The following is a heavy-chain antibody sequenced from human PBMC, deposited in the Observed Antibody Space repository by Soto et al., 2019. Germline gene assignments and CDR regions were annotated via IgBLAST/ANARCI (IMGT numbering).Heavy chain of an antibody. J-gene: IGHJ4*02. D-gene: IGHD3-22*01. V-gene: IGHV3-23*01. CDR2: ISGSGDRT. CDR1: GITISNYP. CDR3: VKDDGGYPSTAPH. Sequence: EVQLLESGGGLVQPGGSLRLSCAASGITISNYPMSWVGQAPGKGLDWVSGISGSGDRTYYADSAKGRFTISKDISRNSLSLQRDSLGVEDTAVYFCVKDDGGYPSTAPHWGQGTLVTVSS.